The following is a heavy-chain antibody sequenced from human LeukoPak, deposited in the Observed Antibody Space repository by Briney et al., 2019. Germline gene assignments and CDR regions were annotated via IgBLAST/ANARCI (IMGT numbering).Heavy chain of an antibody. V-gene: IGHV3-66*01. Sequence: GGSLRLSCATSELSVSSNYMSWDRQAPGKGLEWVSVIYSGGGTYYADSVKGRFTISRDNSKNTLYLHMNSLRAADTAVYYCARDWYYYDSSGSSYYFDYWGQGTLVTVSS. D-gene: IGHD3-22*01. CDR3: ARDWYYYDSSGSSYYFDY. CDR2: IYSGGGT. CDR1: ELSVSSNY. J-gene: IGHJ4*02.